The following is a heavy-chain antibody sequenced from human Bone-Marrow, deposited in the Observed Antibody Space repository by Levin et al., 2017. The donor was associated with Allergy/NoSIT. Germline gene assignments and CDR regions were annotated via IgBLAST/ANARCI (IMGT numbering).Heavy chain of an antibody. CDR3: ARDKWPLLGGNYFDY. Sequence: GESLKISCAASGFTFSSYWMHWVRQAPGKGLVWVSRINSDGSSTSYADSVKGRFTISRDNAKNTLYLQMNSLRAEDTAVYYCARDKWPLLGGNYFDYWGQGTLVTVSS. CDR2: INSDGSST. V-gene: IGHV3-74*01. D-gene: IGHD2-8*01. J-gene: IGHJ4*02. CDR1: GFTFSSYW.